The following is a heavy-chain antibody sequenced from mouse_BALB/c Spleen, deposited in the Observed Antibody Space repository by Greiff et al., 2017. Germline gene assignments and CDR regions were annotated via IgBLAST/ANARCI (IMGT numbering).Heavy chain of an antibody. J-gene: IGHJ2*01. D-gene: IGHD2-1*01. CDR3: ARENGNYGDY. Sequence: VKLQESGAELARPGASVPLSCKASGYTFTDYYINWVKQRTGQGLEWLGEIYPGSGNTYYNEKFKGKATLTADKSSSTAYMQLSSLTSEDSAVYFCARENGNYGDYWGQGTTLTVSS. V-gene: IGHV1-77*01. CDR1: GYTFTDYY. CDR2: IYPGSGNT.